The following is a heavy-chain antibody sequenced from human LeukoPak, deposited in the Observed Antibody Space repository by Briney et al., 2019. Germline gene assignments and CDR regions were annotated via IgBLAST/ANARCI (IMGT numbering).Heavy chain of an antibody. V-gene: IGHV4-4*02. D-gene: IGHD4-17*01. Sequence: SETLSLTCAVSGGSISSSNWWSWVRQPPGKGLEWIGEIYHSGSTNYNPSLKSRVTISADKSKNQFSLKLSSVTAADTAVYYCARDSPRCAFDIWGQGTMVTVSS. J-gene: IGHJ3*02. CDR2: IYHSGST. CDR1: GGSISSSNW. CDR3: ARDSPRCAFDI.